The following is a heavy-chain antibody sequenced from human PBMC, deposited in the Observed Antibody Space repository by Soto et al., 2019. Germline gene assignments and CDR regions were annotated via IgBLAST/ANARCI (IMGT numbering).Heavy chain of an antibody. CDR3: AKDREVVVPAATPYYFDY. J-gene: IGHJ4*02. V-gene: IGHV3-23*01. CDR1: GSTFSSYA. Sequence: GGSLILSCAASGSTFSSYAMSWVRQAPGKGLEWVSAISGSGGRTYYADSVKGRFTISRDNSKNTLYLQMNSLRAEDTAVYYCAKDREVVVPAATPYYFDYWGQGTLVTVSS. CDR2: ISGSGGRT. D-gene: IGHD2-2*01.